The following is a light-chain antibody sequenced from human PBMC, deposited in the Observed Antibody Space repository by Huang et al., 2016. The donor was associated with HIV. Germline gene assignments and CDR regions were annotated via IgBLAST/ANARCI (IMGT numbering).Light chain of an antibody. V-gene: IGKV1-39*01. J-gene: IGKJ3*01. CDR1: RSISNY. Sequence: DIQMTQSPSSLSASLGDRVTITCRASRSISNYLNWYQQYPGKAPRLLIYAASSLQSGVPSRCSGSGSGTDFTLTISSLQPEDFATYYCQQSYSSPRFTFGPGTKVDIK. CDR2: AAS. CDR3: QQSYSSPRFT.